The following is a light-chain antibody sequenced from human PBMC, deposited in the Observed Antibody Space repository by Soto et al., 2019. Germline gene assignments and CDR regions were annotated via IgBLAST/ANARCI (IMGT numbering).Light chain of an antibody. CDR1: QDISNY. CDR2: DAS. J-gene: IGKJ5*01. Sequence: DIQLTQSPSSLPGSVGDRVTITFQASQDISNYLNCYQQKPVKAPELLINDASNLEMGVPSRFSGVGSGTDFTFTISSLQPEDIATYFCQQYDSLPITFGQGTRLEIK. V-gene: IGKV1-33*01. CDR3: QQYDSLPIT.